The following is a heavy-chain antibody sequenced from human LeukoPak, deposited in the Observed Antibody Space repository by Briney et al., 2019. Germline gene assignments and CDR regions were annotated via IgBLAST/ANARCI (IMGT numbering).Heavy chain of an antibody. V-gene: IGHV3-23*01. J-gene: IGHJ5*02. Sequence: PGGSLRLSCAASGFTFSSYAMSWVRQAPGEGLEWVSAISGSGGSTYYADSVKGRFTISRDNSKNTLYLQMNSLRAEDTAVYYCARSPHSYGDYECWFDPWGQGTLVTVSS. CDR3: ARSPHSYGDYECWFDP. CDR2: ISGSGGST. CDR1: GFTFSSYA. D-gene: IGHD4-17*01.